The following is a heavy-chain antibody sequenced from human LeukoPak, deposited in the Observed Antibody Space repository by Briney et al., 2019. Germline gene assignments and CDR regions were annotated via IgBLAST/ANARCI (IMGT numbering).Heavy chain of an antibody. CDR1: GDSVSNTSAA. D-gene: IGHD1-20*01. V-gene: IGHV6-1*01. CDR2: TYYRSKWYN. J-gene: IGHJ3*02. CDR3: ARGPRANWRLDAFDI. Sequence: SQTLSLTCALSGDSVSNTSAAWNWIRQSPSRGLEWLGRTYYRSKWYNDYAVSVKSRITINPDTSKNQFSLQLNSVTPEDTAVYYCARGPRANWRLDAFDIWGQGTMVTVSS.